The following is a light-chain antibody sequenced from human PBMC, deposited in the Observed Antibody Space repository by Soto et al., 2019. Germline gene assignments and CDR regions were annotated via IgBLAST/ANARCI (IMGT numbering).Light chain of an antibody. CDR3: QQYNVYSWT. J-gene: IGKJ1*01. V-gene: IGKV1-5*03. CDR1: QNINSW. CDR2: EAS. Sequence: DIHMTQSPSTLSASVGGRVTITCRASQNINSWLAWYQQKPGKAPKLLIYEASSLEKGVPARFGGSGSGTEFTLTISSLQPDDFATYYCQQYNVYSWTFGQGTKVDIK.